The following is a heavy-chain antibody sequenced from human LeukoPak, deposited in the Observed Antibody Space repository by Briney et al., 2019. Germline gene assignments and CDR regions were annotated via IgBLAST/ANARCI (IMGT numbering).Heavy chain of an antibody. V-gene: IGHV3-23*01. Sequence: GRSLRLSCAASGFTFSSYAMSWVRQAPGKGLEWVSAISGSGGSTYYADSVKGRFTISRDNSKNTLYLQMNSLRAEDTAVYYCAKWPAARGFPFDYWGQGTLATVSS. CDR2: ISGSGGST. J-gene: IGHJ4*02. CDR3: AKWPAARGFPFDY. D-gene: IGHD2-15*01. CDR1: GFTFSSYA.